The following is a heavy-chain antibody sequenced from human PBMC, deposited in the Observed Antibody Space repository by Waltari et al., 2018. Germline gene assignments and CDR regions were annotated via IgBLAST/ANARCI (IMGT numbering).Heavy chain of an antibody. CDR3: ARPYSNYVDDAFDI. Sequence: HVQLVQSGAAVKKPGSSVKVSCKASGGTFSSYAISWVPQAPGQGLEWMGRIIPIFGTANYAQKFQGRVTITADKSTSTAYMELSSLRSEDTAVYYCARPYSNYVDDAFDIWGQGTMVTVSS. CDR2: IIPIFGTA. J-gene: IGHJ3*02. CDR1: GGTFSSYA. V-gene: IGHV1-69*08. D-gene: IGHD4-4*01.